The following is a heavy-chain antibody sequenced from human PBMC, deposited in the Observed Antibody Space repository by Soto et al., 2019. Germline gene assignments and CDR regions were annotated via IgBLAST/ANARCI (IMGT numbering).Heavy chain of an antibody. CDR3: ARAPLLPAMYWFDP. CDR2: IYYSGST. CDR1: GGSISSGGYY. Sequence: SETLSLTCTVSGGSISSGGYYWSWIRQHPGKGLEWIGYIYYSGSTYYNPSLKSQVTISVDTSKNQFSLKLSSVTAADTAVYYCARAPLLPAMYWFDPWGQGTLVTVSS. V-gene: IGHV4-31*01. J-gene: IGHJ5*02. D-gene: IGHD2-2*01.